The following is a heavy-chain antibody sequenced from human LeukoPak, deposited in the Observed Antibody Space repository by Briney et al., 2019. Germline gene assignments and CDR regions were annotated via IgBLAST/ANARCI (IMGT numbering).Heavy chain of an antibody. CDR2: ISGSGGST. Sequence: GGSLRLSCAASGFTFRTYAMSWVRQAPGKGLEWVSGISGSGGSTYYADSVKGRFTIARDNSTNTLYLQMNSLRAADTAIYSCAKGSSDILTGYPYNWFDPWGQGTLVTVSS. CDR1: GFTFRTYA. CDR3: AKGSSDILTGYPYNWFDP. V-gene: IGHV3-23*01. J-gene: IGHJ5*02. D-gene: IGHD3-9*01.